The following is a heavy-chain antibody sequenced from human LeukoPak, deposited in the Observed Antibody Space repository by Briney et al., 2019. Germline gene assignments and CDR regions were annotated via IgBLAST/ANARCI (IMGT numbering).Heavy chain of an antibody. V-gene: IGHV3-23*01. J-gene: IGHJ4*02. CDR3: AKLAGIRGWFVYYFDY. CDR1: GFTFGTHA. Sequence: GGSLRLSCAASGFTFGTHAMTWVRQAPGKGLEWVSGMSGRGDTSYYADSVKGRFTISRDNSKNTLLLQMNGLRAEDTAVYYCAKLAGIRGWFVYYFDYWGQGTLVTVS. D-gene: IGHD6-19*01. CDR2: MSGRGDTS.